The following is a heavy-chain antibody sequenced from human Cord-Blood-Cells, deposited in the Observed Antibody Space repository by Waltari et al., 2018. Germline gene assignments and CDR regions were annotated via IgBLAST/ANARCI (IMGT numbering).Heavy chain of an antibody. D-gene: IGHD3-10*01. CDR3: ARYGSGSYSSDY. Sequence: QLQLQASGPGLVKPSETLSLTCTVSGGSLSSSRYYWGWIRQPPGKGLEWIGSIDYSGSTYYNPSLKSRVTISVDTSKNQFSLKLSSVTAADTAVYYCARYGSGSYSSDYWGQGTLVAVSS. V-gene: IGHV4-39*01. CDR1: GGSLSSSRYY. J-gene: IGHJ4*02. CDR2: IDYSGST.